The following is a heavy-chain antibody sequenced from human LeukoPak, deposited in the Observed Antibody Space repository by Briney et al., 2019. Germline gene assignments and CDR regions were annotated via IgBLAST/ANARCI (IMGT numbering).Heavy chain of an antibody. CDR1: GFTVSSNY. CDR2: IYSGGST. Sequence: GSLRLSCTASGFTVSSNYMSWVRQAPGKGLEWVSVIYSGGSTYYADSVKDRFTISRDNSKNTLYLQMNSLRVEDTAVYYCARDSSYYGSGSYYVWGQGTLVTVSS. J-gene: IGHJ4*02. V-gene: IGHV3-66*01. D-gene: IGHD3-10*01. CDR3: ARDSSYYGSGSYYV.